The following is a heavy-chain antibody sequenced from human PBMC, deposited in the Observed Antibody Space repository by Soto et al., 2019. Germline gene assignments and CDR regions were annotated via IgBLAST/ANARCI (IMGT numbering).Heavy chain of an antibody. J-gene: IGHJ4*02. D-gene: IGHD2-15*01. Sequence: GGSLRLSCAASGCTFSSYGMHWVRQAPGKGLEWVAVISYDGSNKYYADSVKGRFTISRDNSKNTLYLQMNSLRAEDTAVYYCAKDPLGYCRGGSCYWGQGTLVTVSS. CDR2: ISYDGSNK. CDR3: AKDPLGYCRGGSCY. V-gene: IGHV3-30*18. CDR1: GCTFSSYG.